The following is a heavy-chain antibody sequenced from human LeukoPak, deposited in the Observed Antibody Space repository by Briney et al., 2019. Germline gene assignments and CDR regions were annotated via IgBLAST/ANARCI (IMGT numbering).Heavy chain of an antibody. CDR1: GFTFSNYW. V-gene: IGHV3-74*01. CDR2: INSDGSST. J-gene: IGHJ5*02. Sequence: PGGSLRLSCAASGFTFSNYWMHWVRQAPDKGLVWVSHINSDGSSTTYADSVKGRFTISRDNAKNTLFLQMNSLRGEDTAVYYCARSNYYDTSGYYLWGQGTLVTVSS. D-gene: IGHD3-22*01. CDR3: ARSNYYDTSGYYL.